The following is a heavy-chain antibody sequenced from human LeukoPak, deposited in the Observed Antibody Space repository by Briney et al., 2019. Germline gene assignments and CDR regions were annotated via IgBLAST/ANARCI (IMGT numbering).Heavy chain of an antibody. CDR2: ISYDGSNK. CDR3: ARVRPLWFGESSYGMDV. Sequence: GGSLRLSCAASGFTFSNYAMSWVRQAPGKGLEWVAVISYDGSNKYYADSVKGRFTISRDNSKNTLYLQMNSLRAEDTAVYYCARVRPLWFGESSYGMDVWGQGTTVTVSS. V-gene: IGHV3-30-3*01. D-gene: IGHD3-10*01. J-gene: IGHJ6*02. CDR1: GFTFSNYA.